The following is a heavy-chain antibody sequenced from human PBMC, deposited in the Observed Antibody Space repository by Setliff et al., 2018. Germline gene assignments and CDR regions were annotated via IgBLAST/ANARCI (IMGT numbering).Heavy chain of an antibody. CDR2: ISGYGSRT. V-gene: IGHV3-23*01. D-gene: IGHD3-16*01. CDR1: GFTFSSYA. CDR3: ARDLGNWFDS. J-gene: IGHJ5*01. Sequence: PGGSLRLSCAASGFTFSSYAMTWVRQAPGKGLEWVSGISGYGSRTYYADSVKGRSTISRDDSKNMVNLQMNSLRAEDTAVYYCARDLGNWFDSWGQGTVVTVSS.